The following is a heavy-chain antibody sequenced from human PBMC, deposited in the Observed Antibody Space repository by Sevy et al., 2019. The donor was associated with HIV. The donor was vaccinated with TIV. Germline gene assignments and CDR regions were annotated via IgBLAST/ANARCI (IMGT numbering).Heavy chain of an antibody. V-gene: IGHV3-13*01. CDR2: IGTAGDT. CDR1: GFSFGDYD. J-gene: IGHJ4*02. D-gene: IGHD2-15*01. Sequence: GGSLRLSCAASGFSFGDYDMHWVRQLSGKGLEWVSSIGTAGDTYYLGSVEGRFTISRENATNSVYLQMRSLRAGDTATYYCARGGYCSGGSCYGPPDSWGQGTLVTVSS. CDR3: ARGGYCSGGSCYGPPDS.